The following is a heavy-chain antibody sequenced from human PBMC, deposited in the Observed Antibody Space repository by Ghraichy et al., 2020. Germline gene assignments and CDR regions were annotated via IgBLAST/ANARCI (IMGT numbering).Heavy chain of an antibody. D-gene: IGHD3-22*01. CDR2: IIPIFGTA. Sequence: SVKVSCKASGGTFSSYAISWVRQAPGQGLEWMGGIIPIFGTANYAQKFQGRVTITADESTSTAYMELSSLRSEDTAVYYCARDDSYDSSGYHQRVHAFDIWGQGTMVTVSS. J-gene: IGHJ3*02. CDR3: ARDDSYDSSGYHQRVHAFDI. CDR1: GGTFSSYA. V-gene: IGHV1-69*13.